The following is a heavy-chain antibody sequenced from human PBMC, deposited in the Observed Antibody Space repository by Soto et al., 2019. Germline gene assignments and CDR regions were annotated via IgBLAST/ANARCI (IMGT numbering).Heavy chain of an antibody. CDR1: GGSISSSNYY. J-gene: IGHJ5*02. CDR3: ARPIDGGSRGYYH. CDR2: FYYSGST. V-gene: IGHV4-39*01. D-gene: IGHD3-22*01. Sequence: QLQLQESGPGLVKPSETLSLTGTVSGGSISSSNYYWAWIRQPPGKGLEWIGSFYYSGSTYYKPSLTRRVSISVDTSKNQFSLKLSSVTATDTAVYYCARPIDGGSRGYYHWGQGNLVTLSS.